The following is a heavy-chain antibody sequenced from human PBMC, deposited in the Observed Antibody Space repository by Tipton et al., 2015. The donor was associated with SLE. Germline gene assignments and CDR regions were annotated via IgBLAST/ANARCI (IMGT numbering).Heavy chain of an antibody. J-gene: IGHJ4*02. CDR3: AGRYATGWSSLDY. V-gene: IGHV3-66*01. CDR2: IYTDDST. CDR1: GFTVTSNY. D-gene: IGHD6-19*01. Sequence: SLRLSCAASGFTVTSNYMSWVRQAPGKGLEWVSDIYTDDSTYYADSVKGRFTITTDNSQNTLYLQMNSLRAEDTAVYYCAGRYATGWSSLDYWGQGTLVTVFS.